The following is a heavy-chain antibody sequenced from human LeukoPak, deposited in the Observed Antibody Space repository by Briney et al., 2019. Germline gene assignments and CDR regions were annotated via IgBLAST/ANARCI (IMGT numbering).Heavy chain of an antibody. CDR2: IYHSGST. V-gene: IGHV4-39*07. J-gene: IGHJ5*02. CDR3: ARPYDSSGYWGPRFRFDP. D-gene: IGHD3-22*01. CDR1: GGSISSSSYY. Sequence: PSETLSLTCTVSGGSISSSSYYWGWIRQPPGKGLEWIGSIYHSGSTYYNPSLKSRVTISVDTSKNQLSLKLSSVTAADTAVYYCARPYDSSGYWGPRFRFDPWGQGTLVTVSS.